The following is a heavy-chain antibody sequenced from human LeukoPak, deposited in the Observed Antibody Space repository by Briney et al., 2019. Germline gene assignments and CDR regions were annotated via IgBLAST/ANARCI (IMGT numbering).Heavy chain of an antibody. CDR1: DDTITMYY. J-gene: IGHJ6*03. Sequence: PSETLSLTCSVPDDTITMYYWTWIRQPPGKGLEWIGYVDHTGSTNFNPSLNGRVSISRDTSKNQFSLKLSSVTAADTAVYYCARAGAVLRFLEWQNYYYYMDVWGKGTAVTVSS. CDR2: VDHTGST. D-gene: IGHD3-3*01. V-gene: IGHV4-59*08. CDR3: ARAGAVLRFLEWQNYYYYMDV.